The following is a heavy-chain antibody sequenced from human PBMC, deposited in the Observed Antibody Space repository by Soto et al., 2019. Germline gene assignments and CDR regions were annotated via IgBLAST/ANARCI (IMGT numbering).Heavy chain of an antibody. CDR3: ARSGDCTGTSCHLLGPFDS. D-gene: IGHD2-8*02. Sequence: SLRLSCAASGFTFSLYAIHWVRQAPGKGLEWVAAIWGDGSDKKYADSVKGRFTVSRDNSKNTLYLQMNSLRDEDTAVYFCARSGDCTGTSCHLLGPFDSWARGTLVTVSS. CDR2: IWGDGSDK. V-gene: IGHV3-33*01. CDR1: GFTFSLYA. J-gene: IGHJ4*02.